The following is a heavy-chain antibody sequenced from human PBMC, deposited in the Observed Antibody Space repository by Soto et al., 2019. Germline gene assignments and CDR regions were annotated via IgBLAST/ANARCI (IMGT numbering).Heavy chain of an antibody. J-gene: IGHJ4*02. V-gene: IGHV1-3*01. CDR3: AREALLGKTYDY. D-gene: IGHD2-8*02. CDR2: INSNNGNT. Sequence: ASVKVSCKASGYTFTSYAMHWVRQAPGQRLEWMGWINSNNGNTGYAQNFQGRVTITRDTSISTAYMELSRLTSDDTAVYYCAREALLGKTYDYWGQGAQVTVSS. CDR1: GYTFTSYA.